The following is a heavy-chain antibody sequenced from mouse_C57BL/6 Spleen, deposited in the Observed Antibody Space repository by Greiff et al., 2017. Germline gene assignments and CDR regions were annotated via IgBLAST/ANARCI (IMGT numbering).Heavy chain of an antibody. CDR2: IYPGSGST. Sequence: VQLQQSGAELVKPGASVKMSCKASGYTFTSYWITWVKQRPGQGLEWIGDIYPGSGSTNYNEKFKSKATMTVDTSSSTAYMQLSSLTSEDSAVYYCARTPDGDLDDWGKGTTLTVSS. J-gene: IGHJ2*01. CDR1: GYTFTSYW. D-gene: IGHD2-13*01. CDR3: ARTPDGDLDD. V-gene: IGHV1-55*01.